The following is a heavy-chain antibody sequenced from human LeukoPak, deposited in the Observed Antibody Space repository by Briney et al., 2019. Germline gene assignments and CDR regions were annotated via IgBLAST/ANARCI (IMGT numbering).Heavy chain of an antibody. CDR3: ARSMDV. CDR1: GFTFSNYW. CDR2: IDQDGSEK. J-gene: IGHJ6*02. Sequence: GGSLRLSCAASGFTFSNYWMNLVRQAPGKGLEWVANIDQDGSEKHYLDSVKGRFTISRDDAKNSLYLQMNNLRAEDTAVYYCARSMDVWGQGTTVTVSS. V-gene: IGHV3-7*03.